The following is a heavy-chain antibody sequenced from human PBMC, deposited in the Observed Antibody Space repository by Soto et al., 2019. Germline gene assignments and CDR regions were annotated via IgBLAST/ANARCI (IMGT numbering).Heavy chain of an antibody. V-gene: IGHV1-2*04. CDR1: GYPFTCYD. J-gene: IGHJ6*02. CDR2: VNPNSDGT. D-gene: IGHD1-1*01. CDR3: ARDPVPLERLPGGYYYSVMDV. Sequence: QVQLVHSGAEVKKPGASVKVSCQASGYPFTCYDMHWVRHAPGQDLAWMGWVNPNSDGTNYAQKFQGWVTMPRHTPMSIVSMGVSRLRSDDKAVYYCARDPVPLERLPGGYYYSVMDVCGQGTTVT.